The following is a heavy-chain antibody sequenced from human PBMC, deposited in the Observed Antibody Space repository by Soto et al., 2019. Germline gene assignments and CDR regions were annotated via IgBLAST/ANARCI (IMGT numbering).Heavy chain of an antibody. Sequence: GSLRLSCAASGFSFSDYYMSWIRQAPGEGLEWTSYISSSGYTIYADSVKGRFTISRDNAKNSLFLQMTSLRVEDTAVYYCARNFDSGGYYSDYWGQGT. D-gene: IGHD3-22*01. CDR3: ARNFDSGGYYSDY. CDR2: ISSSGYT. J-gene: IGHJ4*02. CDR1: GFSFSDYY. V-gene: IGHV3-11*06.